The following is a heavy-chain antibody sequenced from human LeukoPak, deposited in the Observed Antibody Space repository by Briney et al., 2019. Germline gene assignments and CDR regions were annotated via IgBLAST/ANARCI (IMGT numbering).Heavy chain of an antibody. D-gene: IGHD6-13*01. V-gene: IGHV3-30*18. CDR1: GFTFSSYG. J-gene: IGHJ4*02. CDR3: AKVRSIAAAGDY. Sequence: GGSLRLSCAASGFTFSSYGMHWVRQAPGKGLEWVAVISYDGSNKYYADSVKGRFTISRDNSKNTLYLQMNSLRAEDTAVYYCAKVRSIAAAGDYWGQGTLVTVSS. CDR2: ISYDGSNK.